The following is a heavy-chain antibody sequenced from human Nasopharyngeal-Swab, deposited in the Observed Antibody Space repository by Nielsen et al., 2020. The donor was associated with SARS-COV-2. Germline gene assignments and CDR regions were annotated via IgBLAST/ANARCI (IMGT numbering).Heavy chain of an antibody. Sequence: GESLKISCAASGFTFSSYGMHWVRQAPGKGLEWVAVISYDGSNKYYADSVKGRFTISRDNSKNTLYLQMNSLRAGDTTVYYCAKGRIAVAGPLDYWGQGTLVTVSS. J-gene: IGHJ4*02. CDR2: ISYDGSNK. CDR3: AKGRIAVAGPLDY. D-gene: IGHD6-19*01. V-gene: IGHV3-30*18. CDR1: GFTFSSYG.